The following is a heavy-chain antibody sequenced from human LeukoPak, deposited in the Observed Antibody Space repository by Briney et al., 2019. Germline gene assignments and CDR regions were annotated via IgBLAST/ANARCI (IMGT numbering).Heavy chain of an antibody. CDR1: GGSISSSSYY. V-gene: IGHV4-39*07. D-gene: IGHD2-21*02. CDR2: IYYSGST. J-gene: IGHJ3*02. Sequence: SETLSLTCTVSGGSISSSSYYWGWIRQPPGKGLEWIGSIYYSGSTYYNPSLKSRVTISVDTSKNQFSLNLRSVTAADTAVYYCARLPGGDSSSVVAFDIWAKGQWSPSLQ. CDR3: ARLPGGDSSSVVAFDI.